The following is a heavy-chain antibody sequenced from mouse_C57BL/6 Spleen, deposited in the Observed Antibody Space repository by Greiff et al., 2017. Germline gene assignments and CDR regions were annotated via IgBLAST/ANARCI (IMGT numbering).Heavy chain of an antibody. CDR2: IDPDNGDT. CDR1: GFNIKDDY. D-gene: IGHD2-2*01. J-gene: IGHJ1*03. V-gene: IGHV14-4*01. Sequence: EVQLVESGAELVRPGASVKLSCTASGFNIKDDYMHWVKQRPEQGLEWIGWIDPDNGDTEYAAKFQGKATIPADTSSNTAYLQLSSLTSEDTAVYYCTLSTMVTTGPLLDVWGTGTTVTVSS. CDR3: TLSTMVTTGPLLDV.